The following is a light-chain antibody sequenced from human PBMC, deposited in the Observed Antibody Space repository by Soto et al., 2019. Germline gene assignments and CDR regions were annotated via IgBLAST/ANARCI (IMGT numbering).Light chain of an antibody. CDR1: QSVRSN. V-gene: IGKV3-15*01. J-gene: IGKJ2*01. Sequence: EIGMTQSPATLSVSPGVRATLSCRASQSVRSNLAWYQQKPGQAPRLLIYGASTRATGIPARFSGSGSGTEFTLTISSLQSEDFALYFCQQYNNWPRTFGQGTKLEIK. CDR2: GAS. CDR3: QQYNNWPRT.